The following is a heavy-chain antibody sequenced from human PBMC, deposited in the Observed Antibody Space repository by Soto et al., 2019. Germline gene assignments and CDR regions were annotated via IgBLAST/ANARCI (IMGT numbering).Heavy chain of an antibody. V-gene: IGHV3-23*01. CDR3: AKCSSGWYTGCDY. CDR1: GFTFSSYA. CDR2: VSGSGGST. D-gene: IGHD6-19*01. Sequence: EVQLLESGGGLVQPGGSLRLSCAASGFTFSSYAMRWVRQAPGKGLEWVSAVSGSGGSTYYADSVKGRFTISRDNSKNTLYLQMNSLRTEDRAVYYGAKCSSGWYTGCDYRGEVNLGSVSS. J-gene: IGHJ4*02.